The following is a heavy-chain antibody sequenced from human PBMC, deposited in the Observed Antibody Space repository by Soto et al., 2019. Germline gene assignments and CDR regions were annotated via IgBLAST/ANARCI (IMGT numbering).Heavy chain of an antibody. CDR3: ARQHNVRWTESPDVAY. CDR2: ISAFNHKA. CDR1: GYNYNNYG. Sequence: QVQLVQSGGEVKNPGASVKVSCKASGYNYNNYGVTWVRQAPGKGLEWMGWISAFNHKANYAPNIQDRVTMTMETSTNTAHMEMRRLRPEDTAVSYCARQHNVRWTESPDVAYLDEGTLVTAS. V-gene: IGHV1-18*04. D-gene: IGHD2-21*01. J-gene: IGHJ4*02.